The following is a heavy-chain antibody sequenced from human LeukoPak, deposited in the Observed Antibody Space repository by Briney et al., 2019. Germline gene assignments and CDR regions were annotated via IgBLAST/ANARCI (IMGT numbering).Heavy chain of an antibody. CDR2: ITDSGSAT. CDR3: AREPYYHDSSGHDY. D-gene: IGHD3-22*01. Sequence: GGSLRLSCAVSGFTFDSYAMTWVRQAPGKGLEWVSAITDSGSATFYADSVKGRFIISRDSSKNTLYLQMNSLRAEDTAVYYCAREPYYHDSSGHDYWGQGTLVTVSS. J-gene: IGHJ4*02. CDR1: GFTFDSYA. V-gene: IGHV3-23*01.